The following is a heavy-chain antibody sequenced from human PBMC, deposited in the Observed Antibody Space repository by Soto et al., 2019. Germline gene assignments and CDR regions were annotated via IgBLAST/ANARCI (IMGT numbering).Heavy chain of an antibody. CDR2: LSTSSSTI. J-gene: IGHJ3*02. Sequence: GGSLRLSCAASGFTFSSYNMNWVRQAPGKGLEWVSYLSTSSSTIYYTDSVKGRFTISRDNAKNSLYLQMNSLRDEDTAVYYCAIIAAAGTDDAFDIWGQGTMVTVSS. CDR1: GFTFSSYN. CDR3: AIIAAAGTDDAFDI. V-gene: IGHV3-48*02. D-gene: IGHD6-13*01.